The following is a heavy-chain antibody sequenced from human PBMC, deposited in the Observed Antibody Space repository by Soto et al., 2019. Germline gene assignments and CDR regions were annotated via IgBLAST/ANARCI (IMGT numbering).Heavy chain of an antibody. CDR1: GFSFRTTW. Sequence: EVQLVESGGGLVTTGGSLRLSCAASGFSFRTTWMAWVRQAPGKGLEWVGRIKSKSAGETTDYADPVKGRFTISRDDPKDTLYLQTDSLETGDTAVYDCSTGSPFSGSVLDYWGQGTLVTVSS. J-gene: IGHJ4*02. D-gene: IGHD1-26*01. CDR3: STGSPFSGSVLDY. V-gene: IGHV3-15*05. CDR2: IKSKSAGETT.